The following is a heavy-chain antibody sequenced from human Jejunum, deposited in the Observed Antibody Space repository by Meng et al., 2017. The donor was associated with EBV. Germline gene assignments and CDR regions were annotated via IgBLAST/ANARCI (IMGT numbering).Heavy chain of an antibody. CDR2: VHFSGIT. D-gene: IGHD2-8*02. J-gene: IGHJ4*02. V-gene: IGHV4-34*02. CDR1: GGSFSGYY. Sequence: QVTLKRWGAGLLRPTVPLSLTCAVYGGSFSGYYWSWVRQPPGRGLEYIGEVHFSGITNYTPSLKSRVTMSVDASKNQFSLRLTSVTAADTAVYYCARRTGDYVVGYWGQGTLVTVSS. CDR3: ARRTGDYVVGY.